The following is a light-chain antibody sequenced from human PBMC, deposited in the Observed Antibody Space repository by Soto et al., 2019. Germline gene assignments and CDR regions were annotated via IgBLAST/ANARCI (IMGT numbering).Light chain of an antibody. CDR2: GAS. CDR1: QSVRTN. CDR3: QHYNNLWG. Sequence: EIVMTQSPATLSVSPGERVTISCRASQSVRTNLAWYQQKPGQAPRPLIYGASTRATVVPARFSGSGSGTEFTLTISRLQSEDFAVYYCQHYNNLWGFGGGTKVEIK. J-gene: IGKJ4*01. V-gene: IGKV3-15*01.